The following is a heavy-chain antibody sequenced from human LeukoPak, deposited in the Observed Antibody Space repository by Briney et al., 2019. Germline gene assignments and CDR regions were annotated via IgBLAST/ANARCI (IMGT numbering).Heavy chain of an antibody. D-gene: IGHD6-13*01. CDR1: GFTFSNYW. V-gene: IGHV3-74*01. J-gene: IGHJ4*02. Sequence: GGSLRLSCAASGFTFSNYWMHWVRQAPGKGLVWVSLINSDGINTSYADSVKGRFAISRDNSKNSLYLQMNSLRAEDTAVYYCARGRHSSSWYVYYFDYWGQGTLVTVSS. CDR3: ARGRHSSSWYVYYFDY. CDR2: INSDGINT.